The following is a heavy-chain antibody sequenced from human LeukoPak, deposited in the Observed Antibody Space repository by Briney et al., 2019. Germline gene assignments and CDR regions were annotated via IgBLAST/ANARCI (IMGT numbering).Heavy chain of an antibody. CDR3: ARGQGERWLQLQWFDP. V-gene: IGHV4-34*01. CDR2: INHSGST. CDR1: GGSFSGYY. Sequence: SETLSLTCAVYGGSFSGYYWSWIRQPPGKGLEWIGEINHSGSTNYNPSLKSRVTISVDTSKNQFSLKLSSVTAADTAVYYCARGQGERWLQLQWFDPWGQGTLVTVSS. J-gene: IGHJ5*02. D-gene: IGHD5-24*01.